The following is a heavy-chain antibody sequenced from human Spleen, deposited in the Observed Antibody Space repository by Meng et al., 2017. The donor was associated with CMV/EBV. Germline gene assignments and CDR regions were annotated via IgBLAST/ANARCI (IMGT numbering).Heavy chain of an antibody. Sequence: AYGGTFINKVINWVRQAPGQGLEWMGSIIPTVDITNYAQRFQGRLTISVDISANTVYMDLSSLRSEDTAVYYCAREGDGNNLFWFDPWGQGTLVTVSS. CDR3: AREGDGNNLFWFDP. CDR2: IIPTVDIT. CDR1: GGTFINKV. J-gene: IGHJ5*02. D-gene: IGHD5-24*01. V-gene: IGHV1-69*04.